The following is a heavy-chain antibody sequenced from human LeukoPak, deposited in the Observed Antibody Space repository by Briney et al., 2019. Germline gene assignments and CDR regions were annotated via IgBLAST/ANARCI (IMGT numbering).Heavy chain of an antibody. CDR3: AKDAVRSNWPSFDY. D-gene: IGHD1-1*01. CDR1: DFNFSNYG. J-gene: IGHJ4*02. V-gene: IGHV3-23*01. Sequence: GGSLRLSCAASDFNFSNYGMNWVRQAPGKGLEWVSTVTSRGDTFYADSVKGRFTISRDNSKNTLDLQMKGLRAEDTAVYYCAKDAVRSNWPSFDYWGQGTLVIVS. CDR2: VTSRGDT.